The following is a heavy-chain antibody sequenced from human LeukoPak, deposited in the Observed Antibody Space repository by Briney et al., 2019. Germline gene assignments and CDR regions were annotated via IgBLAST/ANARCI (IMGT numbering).Heavy chain of an antibody. CDR1: GYTFTSYY. CDR3: ARVSSGSTFDY. J-gene: IGHJ4*02. Sequence: GASVKVSCKASGYTFTSYYMHWVRQAPGQGLEWMGIINPSGGSTSYTQKFQGRVTMTRDTSTSTVYMELSSLTSEDTAVYYCARVSSGSTFDYWGQGTLVTVSS. D-gene: IGHD1-26*01. V-gene: IGHV1-46*01. CDR2: INPSGGST.